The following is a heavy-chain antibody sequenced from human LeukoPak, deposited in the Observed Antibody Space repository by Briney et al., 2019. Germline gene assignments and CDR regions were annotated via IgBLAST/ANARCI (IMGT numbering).Heavy chain of an antibody. CDR1: GGSISSDY. CDR2: IYYSGST. J-gene: IGHJ5*02. V-gene: IGHV4-59*01. Sequence: SETLSLTCTVSGGSISSDYWSWIRQPPGKGLEWIGYIYYSGSTNYNPSLKSRVTISIDTSKNQFSLILSSVTAADTAVYYCATVAPSGKWFDPWGQGTLVTISS. CDR3: ATVAPSGKWFDP. D-gene: IGHD1-1*01.